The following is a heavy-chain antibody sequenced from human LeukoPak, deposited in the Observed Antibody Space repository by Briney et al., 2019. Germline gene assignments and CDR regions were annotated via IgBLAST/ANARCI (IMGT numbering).Heavy chain of an antibody. CDR2: IYYSGST. J-gene: IGHJ5*02. V-gene: IGHV4-31*03. CDR1: GGSISSCGYY. Sequence: SQTLSLTCTVSGGSISSCGYYWSWIRQHPGKGLEWIGYIYYSGSTYYNPSLKSRVTISVDTSKNQFSLKLSSVTAADTAVYYCARGAIAASTNWFDPWGQGTLVTVSS. CDR3: ARGAIAASTNWFDP. D-gene: IGHD6-13*01.